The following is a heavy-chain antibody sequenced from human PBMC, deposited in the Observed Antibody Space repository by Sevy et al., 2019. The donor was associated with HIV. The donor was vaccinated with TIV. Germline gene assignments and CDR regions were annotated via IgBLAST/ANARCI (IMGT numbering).Heavy chain of an antibody. Sequence: GALRLSCAASGFRFSDYSMHWVRQAPGKGLEWVAVISYDGRNNKYNVDSVKGRFTISRDNSKNTLFLQMNSLRAEDSAIYYCARDRGEILHSAFDYWGQGTLVTVSS. CDR2: ISYDGRNNK. CDR1: GFRFSDYS. V-gene: IGHV3-30*14. D-gene: IGHD3-16*01. CDR3: ARDRGEILHSAFDY. J-gene: IGHJ4*02.